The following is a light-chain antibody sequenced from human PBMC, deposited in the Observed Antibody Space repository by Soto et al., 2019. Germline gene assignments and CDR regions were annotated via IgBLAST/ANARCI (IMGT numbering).Light chain of an antibody. Sequence: DIQMTQSPSSLSASVGDRVTITCQASQDINNYLNWYQQKPGKAPKLLIYDASNLETGVPSRFSGGGSGTEFTFTISSLQPEDIATYYCQQYDNLPRTFGQGTKVDIK. V-gene: IGKV1-33*01. CDR1: QDINNY. J-gene: IGKJ1*01. CDR3: QQYDNLPRT. CDR2: DAS.